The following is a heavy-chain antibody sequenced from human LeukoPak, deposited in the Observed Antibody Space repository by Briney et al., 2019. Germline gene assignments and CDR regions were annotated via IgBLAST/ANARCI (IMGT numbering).Heavy chain of an antibody. CDR3: ARSHYYDSSGYPS. CDR2: IYYSGST. CDR1: GGSISSGDYY. Sequence: SQTLSLTCTVSGGSISSGDYYWSWIRQHPGKGLEWIGYIYYSGSTYYNPSLKSRVTISVDTSKNQFSLKLSSVTAADTAVYYCARSHYYDSSGYPSWGQGTLVTVSS. V-gene: IGHV4-31*03. J-gene: IGHJ5*02. D-gene: IGHD3-22*01.